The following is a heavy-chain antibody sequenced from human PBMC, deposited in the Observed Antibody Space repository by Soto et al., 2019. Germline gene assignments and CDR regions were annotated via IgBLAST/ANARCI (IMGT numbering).Heavy chain of an antibody. D-gene: IGHD4-17*01. CDR1: GGSISSYY. Sequence: PSETLSLTCTVSGGSISSYYWSWIRQPAGKGLEWIGRIYTSGSTNYNPSLKSRVTMSVDTSKNQFSLKLSSVTAADTAFYFCAKDNPGRYGDYESTWFEPWGQGTLVTVSS. V-gene: IGHV4-4*07. CDR2: IYTSGST. J-gene: IGHJ5*02. CDR3: AKDNPGRYGDYESTWFEP.